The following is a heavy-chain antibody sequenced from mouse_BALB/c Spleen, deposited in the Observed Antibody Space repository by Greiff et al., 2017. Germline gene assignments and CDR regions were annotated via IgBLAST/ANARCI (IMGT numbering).Heavy chain of an antibody. J-gene: IGHJ4*01. CDR3: AREAYYRYDSYAMDY. CDR1: GYSITSGYY. CDR2: ISYDGSN. Sequence: EVKLQESGPGLVKPSQSLSLTCSVTGYSITSGYYWNWIRQFPGNKLEWMGYISYDGSNNYNPSLKNRISITRDTSKNQFFLKLNSVTTEDTATYYCAREAYYRYDSYAMDYWGQGTSVTVSS. D-gene: IGHD2-14*01. V-gene: IGHV3-6*02.